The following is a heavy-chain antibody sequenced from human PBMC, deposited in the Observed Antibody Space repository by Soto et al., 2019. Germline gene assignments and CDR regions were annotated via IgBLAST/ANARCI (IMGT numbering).Heavy chain of an antibody. Sequence: SETLSLTCTVSGGSISSGGYYWSWIRQHPGKGLEWIGYIYYSGSTYYNPSLKSRVTISVDTSKNQFSLKLSSVTAADTAVYYCAGYIAARRDYFDYWGQGTLVTVSS. CDR3: AGYIAARRDYFDY. D-gene: IGHD6-6*01. V-gene: IGHV4-31*03. J-gene: IGHJ4*02. CDR1: GGSISSGGYY. CDR2: IYYSGST.